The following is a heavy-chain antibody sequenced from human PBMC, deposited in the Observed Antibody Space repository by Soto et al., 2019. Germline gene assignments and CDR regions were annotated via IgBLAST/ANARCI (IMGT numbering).Heavy chain of an antibody. J-gene: IGHJ3*02. CDR2: INSDGSNT. V-gene: IGHV3-74*01. D-gene: IGHD3-10*01. Sequence: GGSLRLCCAASRLIFSSYWMQWVRQAAGKGLVWVSRINSDGSNTTYADSVKGRFTISRDNDKNTLYLQMSSRRAADSGIDYCIRDFGEVGSTTVFDMWGVGTMVT. CDR1: RLIFSSYW. CDR3: IRDFGEVGSTTVFDM.